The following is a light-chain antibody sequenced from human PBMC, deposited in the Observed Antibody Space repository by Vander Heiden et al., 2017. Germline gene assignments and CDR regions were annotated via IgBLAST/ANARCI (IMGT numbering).Light chain of an antibody. CDR1: SSNVGSNY. CDR2: KNN. V-gene: IGLV1-47*01. J-gene: IGLJ2*01. CDR3: AAWDDSLSGVV. Sequence: QSFLTHPPSPSGTPGPRVTIPCSGSSSNVGSNYVYWYQQFPGTAPKLLIYKNNQRPSGVPDRFSGSKSGTSASLAISGLRSEDEADYYCAAWDDSLSGVVFGGGTKLTVL.